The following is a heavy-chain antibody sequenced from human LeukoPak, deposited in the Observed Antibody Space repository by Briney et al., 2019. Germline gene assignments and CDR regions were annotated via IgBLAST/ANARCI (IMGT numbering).Heavy chain of an antibody. D-gene: IGHD5-12*01. V-gene: IGHV1-69*05. CDR1: GGTFTSYA. CDR3: ARGKVATLYYYYMDV. Sequence: GASVKLSCKASGGTFTSYAISWVRQAPGQGLEWMGGIIPIFGTANYAQKFQGRVTITTDESTSTAYMELRSLRSDDTAVYYCARGKVATLYYYYMDVWGKGTTVTVSS. CDR2: IIPIFGTA. J-gene: IGHJ6*03.